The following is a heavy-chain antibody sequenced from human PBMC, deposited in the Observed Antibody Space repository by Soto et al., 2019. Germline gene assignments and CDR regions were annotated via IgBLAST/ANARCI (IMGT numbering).Heavy chain of an antibody. J-gene: IGHJ4*02. CDR3: AKDSTWVSGSDLRGDFDY. CDR2: ISASGGST. V-gene: IGHV3-23*01. D-gene: IGHD1-26*01. Sequence: EVQLLESGGGLVQPGGSLRLSCAASGFTFSSYAMSWVRQAPGKGLEWVSGISASGGSTYYADSVKGRFTISRDKSKNTLYLQMNSLRAEDTAEYYCAKDSTWVSGSDLRGDFDYWGQGTLVTVSS. CDR1: GFTFSSYA.